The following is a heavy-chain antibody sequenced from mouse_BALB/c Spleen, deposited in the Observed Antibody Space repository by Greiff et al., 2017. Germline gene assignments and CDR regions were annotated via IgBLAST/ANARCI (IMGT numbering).Heavy chain of an antibody. CDR3: ARSEDYYGSSFAY. CDR1: GFTFSSFG. J-gene: IGHJ3*01. V-gene: IGHV5-17*02. CDR2: ISSGSSTI. D-gene: IGHD1-1*01. Sequence: EVQLVESGGGLVQPGGSRKLSCAASGFTFSSFGMHWVRQAPEKGLEWVAYISSGSSTIYYADTVKGRFTISRDNPKNTLFLQMTSLRSEDTAMYYCARSEDYYGSSFAYWGQGTLVTVSA.